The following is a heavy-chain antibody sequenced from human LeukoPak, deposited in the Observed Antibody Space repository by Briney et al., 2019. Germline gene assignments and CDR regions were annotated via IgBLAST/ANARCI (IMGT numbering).Heavy chain of an antibody. CDR3: ARDLWQQCLDY. J-gene: IGHJ4*02. Sequence: KPGGSLRLSCAASGFTFSSYSMNWVRQAPGKGLEWVSSISSSYSHIYYADSVRGRFTISRDNAKNSLYLQMNSLSAEDTAVYYCARDLWQQCLDYWGQGTLVTVSS. D-gene: IGHD6-13*01. CDR2: ISSSYSHI. CDR1: GFTFSSYS. V-gene: IGHV3-21*01.